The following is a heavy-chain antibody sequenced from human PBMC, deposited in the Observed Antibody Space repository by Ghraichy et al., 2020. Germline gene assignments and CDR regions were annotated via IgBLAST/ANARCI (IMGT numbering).Heavy chain of an antibody. Sequence: GGSLRLSCAASGFTFSSYAMHWVRQAPGKGLEWVAVISYDGSNKYYADSVKGRFTISRDNSKNPLYLQMNSLRAEDTAVYYCAREMSGSYSYYLDYWGQGTLVTVSS. D-gene: IGHD1-26*01. V-gene: IGHV3-30-3*01. CDR3: AREMSGSYSYYLDY. CDR1: GFTFSSYA. J-gene: IGHJ4*02. CDR2: ISYDGSNK.